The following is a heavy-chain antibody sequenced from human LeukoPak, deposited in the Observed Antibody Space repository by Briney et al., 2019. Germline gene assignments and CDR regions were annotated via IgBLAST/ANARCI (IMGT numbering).Heavy chain of an antibody. V-gene: IGHV3-53*01. CDR1: GFTVSGNY. CDR2: IYSGGST. CDR3: ALHTYYDFWSGYSNFDY. D-gene: IGHD3-3*01. Sequence: GGSLRLSCAASGFTVSGNYMNWVRQAPGKGLEWVSVIYSGGSTYYTDSVKGRFTISRDNSKNTLYLQMNSLRAEDTAVYYCALHTYYDFWSGYSNFDYWGQGTLVTVSS. J-gene: IGHJ4*02.